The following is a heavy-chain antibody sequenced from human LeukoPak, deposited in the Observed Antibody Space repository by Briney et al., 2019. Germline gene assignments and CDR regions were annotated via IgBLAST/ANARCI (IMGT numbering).Heavy chain of an antibody. D-gene: IGHD3-9*01. Sequence: SETLSLTCTVPGYSISSGYYWGWIRQPPGKGLEWIGSIYHSGSTYYNPSLKSRVTISVDTSKNQFSLKLSSVIAADTAVYYCARLKTEILTGWWASDIWGQGTMVTVSS. CDR3: ARLKTEILTGWWASDI. CDR2: IYHSGST. V-gene: IGHV4-38-2*02. CDR1: GYSISSGYY. J-gene: IGHJ3*02.